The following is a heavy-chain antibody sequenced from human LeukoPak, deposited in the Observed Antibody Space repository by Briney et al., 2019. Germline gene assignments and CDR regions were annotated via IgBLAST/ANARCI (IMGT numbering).Heavy chain of an antibody. CDR2: IPYDGSNK. CDR3: ARNYYDSSGYYIGYFQH. J-gene: IGHJ1*01. Sequence: GGSLRLSCAASGFTFSSYAMHWVRQAPGKGLEWVAVIPYDGSNKYYADSVKGRFTISRDNSKNTLYLQMNSLRAEDTAVYYCARNYYDSSGYYIGYFQHWGQGTLVTVSS. CDR1: GFTFSSYA. D-gene: IGHD3-22*01. V-gene: IGHV3-30*04.